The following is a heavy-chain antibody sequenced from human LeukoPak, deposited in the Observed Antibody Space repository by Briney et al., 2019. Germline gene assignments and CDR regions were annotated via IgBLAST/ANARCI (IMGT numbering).Heavy chain of an antibody. CDR1: GFTFSSYA. D-gene: IGHD2/OR15-2a*01. Sequence: GGSLRLSCAASGFTFSSYAMSRVRQAPGKGLEWVSGISGTGGSIYYADSVKGRFTISRDNAKNSLYLQMNSLRAEDTAVYYCAKDRDTEQPLLLSYFDYWGQGTLVTVSS. V-gene: IGHV3-23*01. CDR3: AKDRDTEQPLLLSYFDY. J-gene: IGHJ4*02. CDR2: ISGTGGSI.